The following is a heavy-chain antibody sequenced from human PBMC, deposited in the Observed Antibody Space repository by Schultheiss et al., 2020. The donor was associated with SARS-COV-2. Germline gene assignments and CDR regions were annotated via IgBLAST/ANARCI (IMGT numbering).Heavy chain of an antibody. CDR2: IYYSGST. CDR3: ARADRQDYGGALHDF. J-gene: IGHJ4*02. D-gene: IGHD4-23*01. CDR1: GGSISSGAYY. Sequence: SETLSLTCTVSGGSISSGAYYWSWIRKHPGKGLEWIGYIYYSGSTYYNPSLKSRVTISLDTSKNQFSLKLSSVTAADTAVYYCARADRQDYGGALHDFWGQGTLVTVSS. V-gene: IGHV4-31*03.